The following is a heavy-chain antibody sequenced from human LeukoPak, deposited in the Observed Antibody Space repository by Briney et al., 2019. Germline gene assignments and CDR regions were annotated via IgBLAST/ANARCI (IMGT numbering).Heavy chain of an antibody. CDR3: ARDDWAR. D-gene: IGHD2-21*01. CDR1: GYTFTGYY. V-gene: IGHV1-2*02. CDR2: INPNSGGT. Sequence: ASVKVSCKASGYTFTGYYMLWVRQAPGQGLEWMGWINPNSGGTNYAQKLQGRVTMTTDTSTSTAYMELRSLRSDDTAVYYCARDDWARWGQGTLVTVSS. J-gene: IGHJ4*02.